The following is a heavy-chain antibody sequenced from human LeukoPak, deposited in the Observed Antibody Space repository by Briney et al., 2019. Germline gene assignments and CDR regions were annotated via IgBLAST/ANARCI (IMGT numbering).Heavy chain of an antibody. J-gene: IGHJ4*02. CDR1: GFTFDDYA. CDR2: ISWNSGSI. V-gene: IGHV3-9*01. CDR3: ATSEFSISSPHL. D-gene: IGHD6-6*01. Sequence: GGSLRLSCAASGFTFDDYAMHWVRQAPGKGLEWVSGISWNSGSIGYADSVKGRFTISRDNAKNSLYPQMNSLRAEDTALYYCATSEFSISSPHLWGQGTLVTVSS.